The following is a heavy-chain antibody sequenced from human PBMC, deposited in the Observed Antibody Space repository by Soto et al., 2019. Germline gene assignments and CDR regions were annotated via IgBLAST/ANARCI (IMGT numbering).Heavy chain of an antibody. CDR2: INPSGGST. V-gene: IGHV1-46*01. Sequence: QAPGQGLEWIGIINPSGGSTSYAQKFQGRVTMTRDTSTSTVYMELSSLRSEDTAVYYCANNWNYDYGMDVWGQGTTVTVSS. D-gene: IGHD1-20*01. CDR3: ANNWNYDYGMDV. J-gene: IGHJ6*02.